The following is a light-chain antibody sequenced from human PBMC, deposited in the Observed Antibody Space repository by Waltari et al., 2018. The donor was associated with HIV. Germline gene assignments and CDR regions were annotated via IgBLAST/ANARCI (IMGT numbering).Light chain of an antibody. CDR1: QSVLYSSNNKNY. Sequence: DIVMTQSPDSLAVSLGERANINCKSSQSVLYSSNNKNYLAWYQQKPGQPPKLLISCAATRESGVPARFSGSVSGTDFTLTISSLQAEDVAVYYCQQHSSTPYTFGQGTKLEIK. V-gene: IGKV4-1*01. CDR3: QQHSSTPYT. J-gene: IGKJ2*01. CDR2: CAA.